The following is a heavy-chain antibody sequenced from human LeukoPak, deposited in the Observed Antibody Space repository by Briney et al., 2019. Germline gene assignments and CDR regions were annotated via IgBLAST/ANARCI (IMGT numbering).Heavy chain of an antibody. V-gene: IGHV1-2*02. CDR2: INPNSGGT. CDR1: GYTFTGYF. CDR3: ARDKRKYYYGSGSYPNWFDP. J-gene: IGHJ5*02. Sequence: ASVKVSCKASGYTFTGYFMHWVRLAPGQGLEWMGWINPNSGGTNYAQKFQGRVTMTRDTSISTAYMELSSLRSEDTAVYYCARDKRKYYYGSGSYPNWFDPWGQGTLVTVSS. D-gene: IGHD3-10*01.